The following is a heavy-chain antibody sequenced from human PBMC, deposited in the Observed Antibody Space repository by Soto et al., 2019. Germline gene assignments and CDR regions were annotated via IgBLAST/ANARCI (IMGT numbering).Heavy chain of an antibody. CDR3: ARQDIVVVVAATYYFDY. V-gene: IGHV4-39*01. D-gene: IGHD2-15*01. J-gene: IGHJ4*02. CDR1: GGSISSSSYY. Sequence: PSETLSLTCTVSGGSISSSSYYWGWIRQPPGKGLEWIGSIYYSGSTYYNPSLKSRVTISVDTSKNQFSLKLSSVTAADTAVYYCARQDIVVVVAATYYFDYWGQGTLVTVS. CDR2: IYYSGST.